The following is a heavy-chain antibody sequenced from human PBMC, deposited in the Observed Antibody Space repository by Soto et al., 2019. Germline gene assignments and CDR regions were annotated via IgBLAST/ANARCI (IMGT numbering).Heavy chain of an antibody. V-gene: IGHV1-46*01. Sequence: QVQLVQSGAEVKKPGASVQVSCKASGYSFTSHYIQWVRQAPGQGLEWMGIINPGAGSTSYAEKFLDRVDMTPDTSTSTVYMELSSLRSEDTAVYYCARVGPQHLWFGELLHWGQGTLVTVSS. D-gene: IGHD3-10*01. CDR1: GYSFTSHY. CDR2: INPGAGST. J-gene: IGHJ4*02. CDR3: ARVGPQHLWFGELLH.